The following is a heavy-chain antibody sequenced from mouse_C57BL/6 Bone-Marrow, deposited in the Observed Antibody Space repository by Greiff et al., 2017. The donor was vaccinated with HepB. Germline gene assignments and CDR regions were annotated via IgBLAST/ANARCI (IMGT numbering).Heavy chain of an antibody. CDR3: TRDAVLYYFDY. V-gene: IGHV5-9-1*02. J-gene: IGHJ2*01. Sequence: EVQLVESGEGLVKPGGSLKLSCAASGFTFSSYAMSWVLQTPEKRLEWVAYISSGGDYIYYADTVKGRFTISRDNARNTLYLQMSSLKSEDTAMYYCTRDAVLYYFDYWGQGTTLTVSS. CDR2: ISSGGDYI. CDR1: GFTFSSYA.